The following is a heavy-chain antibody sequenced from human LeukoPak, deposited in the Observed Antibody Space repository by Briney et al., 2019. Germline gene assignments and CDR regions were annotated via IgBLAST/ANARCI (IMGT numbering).Heavy chain of an antibody. CDR1: GFSFSYYG. CDR3: ATSRCYYDSSGSLVDY. Sequence: GGSLRLSCAASGFSFSYYGMSWVRQAPGKGLEWVSASSGRGGSGRSTYYADSVKGRFTISRDDSKNTLYLEMSSLRAEDTAIYYCATSRCYYDSSGSLVDYWGQGTLVTVSS. J-gene: IGHJ4*02. D-gene: IGHD3-22*01. V-gene: IGHV3-23*01. CDR2: SSGRGGSGRST.